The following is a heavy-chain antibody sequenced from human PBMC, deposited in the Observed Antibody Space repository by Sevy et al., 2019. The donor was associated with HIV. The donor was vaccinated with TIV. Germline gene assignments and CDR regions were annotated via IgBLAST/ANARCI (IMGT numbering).Heavy chain of an antibody. CDR1: GGSTSTYY. D-gene: IGHD1-1*01. CDR2: ISDSGFS. J-gene: IGHJ6*02. Sequence: SETLSLTCTVSGGSTSTYYWNWIRQPPGKGLEWIGYISDSGFSNDNPSLRSRVTISIDTSKNQFSLRLTSVSAADTAVYYCARGGGRTDWGMDVWGPGTMVIVSS. CDR3: ARGGGRTDWGMDV. V-gene: IGHV4-59*01.